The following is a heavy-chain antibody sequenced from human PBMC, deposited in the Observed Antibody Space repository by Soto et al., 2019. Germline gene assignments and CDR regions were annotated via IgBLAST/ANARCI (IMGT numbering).Heavy chain of an antibody. CDR1: GYTFTSYG. J-gene: IGHJ4*02. V-gene: IGHV1-18*01. CDR3: ARDYEYSYGYKWSGY. D-gene: IGHD5-18*01. Sequence: QVQLVQSGAEVKKPGASVKVSCKASGYTFTSYGISWVRQSPGQGLEWMGWISAYNGNTNYAQKLQGRVTMTTDPSTSTAYIEQRSLTSDDTAVYYCARDYEYSYGYKWSGYWGQGTLVTVSS. CDR2: ISAYNGNT.